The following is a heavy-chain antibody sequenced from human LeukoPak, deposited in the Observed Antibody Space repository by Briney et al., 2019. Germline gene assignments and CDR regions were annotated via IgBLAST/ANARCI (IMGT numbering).Heavy chain of an antibody. CDR1: GFTLSSFG. CDR3: ARELPPVVTYYFDY. D-gene: IGHD3-22*01. J-gene: IGHJ4*02. Sequence: GGSLRLSCAASGFTLSSFGMHWVRQAPGKGLEWVAVIWYDGSNKYYADSVKGRFTISRDNSKNTLYLQMNSLRAEDTAVYYCARELPPVVTYYFDYWGQGTLVTVSS. CDR2: IWYDGSNK. V-gene: IGHV3-33*01.